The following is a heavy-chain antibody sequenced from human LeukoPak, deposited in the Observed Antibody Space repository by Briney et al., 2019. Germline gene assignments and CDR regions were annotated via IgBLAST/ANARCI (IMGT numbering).Heavy chain of an antibody. V-gene: IGHV1-69*01. CDR1: GGTFSSYA. Sequence: SVKVSCKASGGTFSSYATSWVRQAPGQGLEWMGGITPIFGTANYAQKFQGRVTITADESTSTAYMELSSLRSEDTAVYYCARGQDIVVVPAALDYWGQGTLVTVSS. CDR3: ARGQDIVVVPAALDY. D-gene: IGHD2-2*01. J-gene: IGHJ4*02. CDR2: ITPIFGTA.